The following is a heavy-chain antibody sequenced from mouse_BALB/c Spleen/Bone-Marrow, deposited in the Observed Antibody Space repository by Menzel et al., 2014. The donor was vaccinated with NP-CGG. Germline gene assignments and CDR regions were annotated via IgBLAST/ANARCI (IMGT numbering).Heavy chain of an antibody. CDR2: INPSNGRT. CDR3: GRDYYDRGRFPY. J-gene: IGHJ3*01. CDR1: GYTFTSYW. Sequence: QVQLQQSGAELVKPGASVKLSCKASGYTFTSYWMHWVKQRPGQGLEWIGEINPSNGRTNYNEKFKSRATLTVDKSSSTPYNKPNSLTSEDSAFYSWGRDYYDRGRFPYGAQGTLVFVSA. D-gene: IGHD2-4*01. V-gene: IGHV1S81*02.